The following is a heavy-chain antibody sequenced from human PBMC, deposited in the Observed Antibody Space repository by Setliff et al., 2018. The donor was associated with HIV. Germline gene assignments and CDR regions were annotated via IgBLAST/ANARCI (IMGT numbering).Heavy chain of an antibody. V-gene: IGHV3-21*01. J-gene: IGHJ4*02. CDR2: ISSSGTYI. CDR3: TRMISPRANKYSSGWFDY. CDR1: GFNFNTYS. D-gene: IGHD6-19*01. Sequence: GGSLRLSCAASGFNFNTYSMNWVRQAPGRGLESVASISSSGTYIYYADSLKGRITISRDNTKNSLYLQIDSLRAEDTAIYYCTRMISPRANKYSSGWFDYWGQGTLVTVSS.